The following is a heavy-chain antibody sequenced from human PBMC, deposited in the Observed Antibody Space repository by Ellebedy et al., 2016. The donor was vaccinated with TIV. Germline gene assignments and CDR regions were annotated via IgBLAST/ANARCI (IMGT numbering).Heavy chain of an antibody. D-gene: IGHD4-23*01. CDR1: GGSIGSGDDA. Sequence: MPSETLSLTCSVSGGSIGSGDDALTWIRQPPGKGLEWIGFIYHSGSTDYNPSLKSRVAMSVDTSKNQFSLKLTSVTAADTAVYYCARATAVGFDPWGQGTLVTVSS. CDR2: IYHSGST. CDR3: ARATAVGFDP. V-gene: IGHV4-30-4*01. J-gene: IGHJ5*02.